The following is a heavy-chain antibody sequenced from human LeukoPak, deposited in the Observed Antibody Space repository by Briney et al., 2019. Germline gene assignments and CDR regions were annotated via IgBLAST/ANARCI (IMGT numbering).Heavy chain of an antibody. CDR1: GGSISSYY. CDR2: IYYGGST. D-gene: IGHD3-10*01. V-gene: IGHV4-59*01. CDR3: ARVRMVRGVLFDY. Sequence: SETLSLTCTVSGGSISSYYWSWIRQPPGKGLEWIGYIYYGGSTNYNPSLKSRVTISVDTSKNQFSLKLSSVTAADTAVYYCARVRMVRGVLFDYWGQGTLVTVSS. J-gene: IGHJ4*02.